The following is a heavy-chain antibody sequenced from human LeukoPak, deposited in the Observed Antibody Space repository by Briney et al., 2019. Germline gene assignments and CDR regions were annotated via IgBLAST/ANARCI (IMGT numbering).Heavy chain of an antibody. Sequence: GGSLRLSCAASGFTVSSNYMSWVRQAPGKGLEWVSVIYSGGSTYYADSVKGRFTISRDNAKNSLYLQMNSLRAEDTAVYYCARSSYDYVWGSYRFNWYFDLWGRGTLVTVSS. V-gene: IGHV3-53*01. CDR1: GFTVSSNY. D-gene: IGHD3-16*02. CDR2: IYSGGST. J-gene: IGHJ2*01. CDR3: ARSSYDYVWGSYRFNWYFDL.